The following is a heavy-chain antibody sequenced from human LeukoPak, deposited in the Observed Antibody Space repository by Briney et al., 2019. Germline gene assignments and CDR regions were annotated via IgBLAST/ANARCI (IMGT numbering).Heavy chain of an antibody. D-gene: IGHD3-22*01. CDR2: NNTHNGDT. Sequence: SSVKDSCKSSGYTFTTYGVRWVRQAPGQGLDWMGCNNTHNGDTNYSQKVQDRVTMTTDTYTNTAYMELRSLRSDDSDVYYCASGGLYYDTSGYVESFDYWGQGTLVTVSS. V-gene: IGHV1-18*04. CDR1: GYTFTTYG. CDR3: ASGGLYYDTSGYVESFDY. J-gene: IGHJ4*02.